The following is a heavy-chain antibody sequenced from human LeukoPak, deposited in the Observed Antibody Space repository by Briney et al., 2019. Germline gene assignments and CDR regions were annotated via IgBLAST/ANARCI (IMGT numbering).Heavy chain of an antibody. Sequence: PGGSLRLSCAASGFTFSSYAMSWVRQAPGKGLEWVSAISGSGGSTYHADSVKGRFTISRDNSRNTLYLQMNSLRAEDTAVYYCAKRPRGSSWYLDYWGQGTLVTVSS. CDR1: GFTFSSYA. V-gene: IGHV3-23*01. J-gene: IGHJ4*02. D-gene: IGHD6-13*01. CDR3: AKRPRGSSWYLDY. CDR2: ISGSGGST.